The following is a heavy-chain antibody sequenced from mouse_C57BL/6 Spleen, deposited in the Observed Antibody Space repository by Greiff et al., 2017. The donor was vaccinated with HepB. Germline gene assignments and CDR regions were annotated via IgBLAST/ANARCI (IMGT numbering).Heavy chain of an antibody. CDR1: GYTFTSYW. V-gene: IGHV1-69*01. CDR3: ARVVATRYFDV. CDR2: IDPSDSYT. Sequence: QVQLQQPGAELVMPGASVKLSCTASGYTFTSYWMHWVKQRPGQGLEWIGEIDPSDSYTNYNQKFKGKSTLTVDKSSSTAYMQLSSLTSEDSAVYYCARVVATRYFDVWGTGTTVTVSS. D-gene: IGHD1-1*01. J-gene: IGHJ1*03.